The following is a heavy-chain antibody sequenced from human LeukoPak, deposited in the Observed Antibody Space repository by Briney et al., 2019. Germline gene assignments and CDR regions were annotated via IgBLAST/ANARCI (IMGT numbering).Heavy chain of an antibody. V-gene: IGHV3-7*01. CDR2: IKQDGSEK. D-gene: IGHD2-2*02. J-gene: IGHJ4*02. Sequence: PGGSLRLSCAASGFTFSSYWMSWVRQASGKGLEWVANIKQDGSEKYYVDSVKGRFTISRDNAKNSLYLQMNSLRAEDTAVYYCASLVVPAAILYWGQGTLVTVSS. CDR3: ASLVVPAAILY. CDR1: GFTFSSYW.